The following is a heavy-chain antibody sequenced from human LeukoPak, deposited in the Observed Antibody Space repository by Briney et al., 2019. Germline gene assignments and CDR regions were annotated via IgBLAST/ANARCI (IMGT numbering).Heavy chain of an antibody. Sequence: GGSLILTCTASESTFTSYAMTWVRQAPGKGLEWISAINDSGSITYYADSVKGRFTMSRDNSKNTLSLRMNSLRADDTAVYYCAIYCTDGVCSGRHFDHWGQGTLVTVSS. CDR2: INDSGSIT. J-gene: IGHJ4*02. V-gene: IGHV3-23*01. CDR3: AIYCTDGVCSGRHFDH. CDR1: ESTFTSYA. D-gene: IGHD2-8*01.